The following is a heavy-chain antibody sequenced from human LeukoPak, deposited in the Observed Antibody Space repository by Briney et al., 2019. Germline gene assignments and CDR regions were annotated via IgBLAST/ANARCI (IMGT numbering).Heavy chain of an antibody. D-gene: IGHD3-10*01. V-gene: IGHV4-59*01. CDR2: IYYSGST. CDR3: ARAPSGLLWLGEWHAFDI. CDR1: SCSISSYY. J-gene: IGHJ3*02. Sequence: SETLSLTCTVSSCSISSYYWSWIRQPPGKGLEWIGNIYYSGSTNYNPSLKRRVTITGDTTKNQFSLKLSSVTAADTAVYYCARAPSGLLWLGEWHAFDIWGQGTMVTVSS.